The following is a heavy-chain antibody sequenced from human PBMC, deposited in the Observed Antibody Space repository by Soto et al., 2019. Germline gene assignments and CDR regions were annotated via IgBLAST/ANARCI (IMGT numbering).Heavy chain of an antibody. CDR1: GYTFTSYY. CDR3: AREGASYYDSSGYPDY. V-gene: IGHV1-46*01. D-gene: IGHD3-22*01. J-gene: IGHJ4*02. Sequence: GASVKVSCKASGYTFTSYYMHWVRQAPGQGLEWMGIINPSGGSTSYAQKFQGRVTMTRDTSTSTVYMELSSLRSEDTAVYYCAREGASYYDSSGYPDYWGQRTLVTVSS. CDR2: INPSGGST.